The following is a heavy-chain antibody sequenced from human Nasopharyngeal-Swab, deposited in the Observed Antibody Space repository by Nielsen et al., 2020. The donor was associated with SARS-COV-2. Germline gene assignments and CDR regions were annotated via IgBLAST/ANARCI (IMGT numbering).Heavy chain of an antibody. CDR2: INAGNGNT. CDR1: GYTFTSYA. D-gene: IGHD5-24*01. J-gene: IGHJ2*01. CDR3: AALREVEMVYWYFDL. V-gene: IGHV1-3*01. Sequence: ASVKVSCKASGYTFTSYAMHWVRQAPGQRLEWMGWINAGNGNTKYSQKFQGRVTITRDTSASTAYMELSSLRSEDTAVYYCAALREVEMVYWYFDLWGRGTLVTVSS.